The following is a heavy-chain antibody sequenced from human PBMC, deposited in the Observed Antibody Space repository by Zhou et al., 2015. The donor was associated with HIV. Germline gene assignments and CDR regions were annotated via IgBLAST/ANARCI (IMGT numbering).Heavy chain of an antibody. CDR3: ARDNYDSSGYPPAEYFQH. CDR1: GGTFSSYA. J-gene: IGHJ1*01. CDR2: ISAYNGNT. Sequence: QVQLVQSGAEVKKPGASVKVSCRASGGTFSSYAISWVRQAPGQGLEWMGWISAYNGNTNYAQKLQGRVTMTTDTSTSTAYMELRSLRSDDTAVYYCARDNYDSSGYPPAEYFQHWGQGTLVTVSS. V-gene: IGHV1-18*01. D-gene: IGHD3-22*01.